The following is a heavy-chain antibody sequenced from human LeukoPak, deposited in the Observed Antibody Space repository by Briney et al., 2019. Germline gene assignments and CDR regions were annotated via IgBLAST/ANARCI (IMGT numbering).Heavy chain of an antibody. CDR1: GGSISSYY. V-gene: IGHV4-59*01. CDR3: ARGYDFWSGYYGD. Sequence: SETLSLTCTVSGGSISSYYWSWIRQPPGEGLEWIGYVYYSGSTNYNPSLKSRVTISVDTSKNQFSLKLSSVTAADTAVYYCARGYDFWSGYYGDWGQGTLVTVSS. CDR2: VYYSGST. J-gene: IGHJ4*02. D-gene: IGHD3-3*01.